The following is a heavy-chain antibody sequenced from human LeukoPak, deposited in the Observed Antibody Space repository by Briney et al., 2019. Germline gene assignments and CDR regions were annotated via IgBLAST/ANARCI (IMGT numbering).Heavy chain of an antibody. Sequence: GGSLRLSCAVSGFTFSDTYMTWIRQAPGKGLESLSYISPSGTDISYADSVKGRFTISRDNAKNSLYLQMNSLRVEDTAVYYCARCSPGDSSNFYAVLQYWGQGTQVTVST. D-gene: IGHD3-22*01. J-gene: IGHJ4*02. CDR3: ARCSPGDSSNFYAVLQY. CDR1: GFTFSDTY. CDR2: ISPSGTDI. V-gene: IGHV3-11*01.